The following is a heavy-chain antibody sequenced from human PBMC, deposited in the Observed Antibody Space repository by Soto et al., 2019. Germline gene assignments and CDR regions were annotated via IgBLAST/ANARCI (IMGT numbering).Heavy chain of an antibody. D-gene: IGHD6-13*01. CDR3: TSHIAAAARPF. J-gene: IGHJ1*01. Sequence: GGSLRLSCAASGFTFSGSAMHWVRQASGKGLEWVGRIRSKANSYATAYAASVKGRFTISRDDSKNTVYLQMNSLKTEDTAVYYCTSHIAAAARPFWGQGTLVTVSS. V-gene: IGHV3-73*01. CDR2: IRSKANSYAT. CDR1: GFTFSGSA.